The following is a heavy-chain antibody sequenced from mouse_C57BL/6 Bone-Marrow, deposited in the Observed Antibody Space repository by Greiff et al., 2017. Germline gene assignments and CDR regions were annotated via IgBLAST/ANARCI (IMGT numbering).Heavy chain of an antibody. V-gene: IGHV14-4*01. CDR2: IDPENGDT. D-gene: IGHD1-1*01. CDR3: TITTVVEEGWFAY. CDR1: GFNIKDDY. J-gene: IGHJ3*01. Sequence: EVQLQQSGAELVRPGASVKLSCTASGFNIKDDYMHWVKQRPEQGLEWIGWIDPENGDTEYASKFQGKATITADTSSNTAYLQLSSLTSEDTAVYYCTITTVVEEGWFAYWGQGTLDTVSA.